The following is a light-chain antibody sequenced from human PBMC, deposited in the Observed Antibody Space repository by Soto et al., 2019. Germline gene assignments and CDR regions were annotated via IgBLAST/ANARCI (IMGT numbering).Light chain of an antibody. V-gene: IGLV1-44*01. CDR1: SSNIGSNT. Sequence: QSVLTQPPSASGTPGQRVTISCSGSSSNIGSNTVNWYQQLPGTAPKLLIYSNNQRPSGVPDRFSGSKSDTSASLAISGLQSEDDADYYCASLDDSLNGNVFGTGTKLTVL. CDR3: ASLDDSLNGNV. CDR2: SNN. J-gene: IGLJ1*01.